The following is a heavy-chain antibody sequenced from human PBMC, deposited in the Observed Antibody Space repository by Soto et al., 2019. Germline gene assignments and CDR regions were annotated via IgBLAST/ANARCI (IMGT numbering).Heavy chain of an antibody. V-gene: IGHV4-30-2*01. CDR1: GGSISSGGYS. CDR2: IYHSGST. CDR3: ARVDCSGGSCPVIDY. D-gene: IGHD2-15*01. J-gene: IGHJ4*02. Sequence: PSETLSLTCAVSGGSISSGGYSWSWIRQPPGKGLEWIGYIYHSGSTYYNPSLKSRVTISVERSKNQLSLKLSSVTAADTAVYYCARVDCSGGSCPVIDYWGQGTLVTVSS.